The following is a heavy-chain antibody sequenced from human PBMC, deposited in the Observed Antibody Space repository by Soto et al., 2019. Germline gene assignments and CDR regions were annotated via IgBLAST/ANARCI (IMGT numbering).Heavy chain of an antibody. CDR2: IWSDGSRK. V-gene: IGHV3-33*01. CDR3: ARDPGTSYFDY. CDR1: GFTFSSYG. J-gene: IGHJ4*02. Sequence: GGSLRLSCAASGFTFSSYGMHWVRQAPGKGLEWVAVIWSDGSRKYYADSVKGRFTISRDNSKNTLYLQMNSLRAEDTAVYYCARDPGTSYFDYWGQGTLVTGSS. D-gene: IGHD1-1*01.